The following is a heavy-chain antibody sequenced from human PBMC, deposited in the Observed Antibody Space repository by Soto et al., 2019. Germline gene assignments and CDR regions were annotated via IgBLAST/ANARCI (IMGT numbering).Heavy chain of an antibody. J-gene: IGHJ6*02. CDR2: IWYDGSNK. CDR1: GFTFSSYG. D-gene: IGHD3-3*01. CDR3: AREYYDFWSGYYGEATNYYYYGMDV. Sequence: GGSLRLSCAASGFTFSSYGMHWVRQAPGKGLEWVAVIWYDGSNKYYADSVKGRFTISRDNSKNTLYLQMNSLRAEDTAVYYCAREYYDFWSGYYGEATNYYYYGMDVWGQGTTVTVSS. V-gene: IGHV3-33*01.